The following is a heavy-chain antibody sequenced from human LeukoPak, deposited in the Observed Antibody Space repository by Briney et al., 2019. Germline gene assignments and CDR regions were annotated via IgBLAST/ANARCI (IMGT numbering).Heavy chain of an antibody. Sequence: PSETLSLTCTVSGGSISSSSYYWGWIRQPPGKGRECLGSIYYSGSTYYNPSLKSRVTISVDTSKKQFSLKLRPVTAADTAVYYCARQVGDGGAQTAWGQGTMVAVSS. CDR1: GGSISSSSYY. V-gene: IGHV4-39*01. J-gene: IGHJ3*01. D-gene: IGHD2-21*01. CDR3: ARQVGDGGAQTA. CDR2: IYYSGST.